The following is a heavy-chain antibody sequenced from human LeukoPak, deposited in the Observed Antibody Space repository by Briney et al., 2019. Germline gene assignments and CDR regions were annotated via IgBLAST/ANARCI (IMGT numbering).Heavy chain of an antibody. J-gene: IGHJ4*02. CDR2: VYYTVNA. CDR1: GGSISNGAYY. CDR3: ARASGANGYLFDY. V-gene: IGHV4-31*03. D-gene: IGHD1-26*01. Sequence: KASETLSLTCTVSGGSISNGAYYWSWIRQHPGKGLEWIGYVYYTVNAYYNPSLKSRVTMSVDRSTDQFSLNLSSLTAADTAVYYCARASGANGYLFDYWGQGTLVTVSS.